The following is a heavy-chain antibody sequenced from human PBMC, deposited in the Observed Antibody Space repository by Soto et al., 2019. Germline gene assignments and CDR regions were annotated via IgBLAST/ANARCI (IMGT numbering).Heavy chain of an antibody. Sequence: HPGGSLRLSCAASGFTFSSYAMSWVRQAPGKGLEWVSAISGSGGSTYYADSVKGRFTISRDNSKNTLYLQMNSLRAEDTAVYYCAKAGPDIVATIPHRYYYYGMDVWGQGTTVTVSS. CDR2: ISGSGGST. D-gene: IGHD5-12*01. V-gene: IGHV3-23*01. J-gene: IGHJ6*02. CDR3: AKAGPDIVATIPHRYYYYGMDV. CDR1: GFTFSSYA.